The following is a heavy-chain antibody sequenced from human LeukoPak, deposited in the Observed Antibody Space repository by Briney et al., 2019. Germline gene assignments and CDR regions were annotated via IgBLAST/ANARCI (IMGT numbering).Heavy chain of an antibody. CDR2: IYYSGST. V-gene: IGHV4-59*01. CDR3: ARAHMITSYYYYYYMDV. D-gene: IGHD3-16*01. Sequence: SETLSLTCTVSGGSISSYYWSWIRQPPGKGLEWIGYIYYSGSTNYNPSLKSRVTISVDTSKNQFSLKLSSVTAADTAVYYCARAHMITSYYYYYYMDVWGKGTSVTVSS. CDR1: GGSISSYY. J-gene: IGHJ6*03.